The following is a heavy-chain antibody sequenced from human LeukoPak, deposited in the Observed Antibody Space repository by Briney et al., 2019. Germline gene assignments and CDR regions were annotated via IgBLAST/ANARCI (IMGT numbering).Heavy chain of an antibody. CDR1: GGSVSSDNW. J-gene: IGHJ4*02. Sequence: SETLSLTCAGSGGSVSSDNWWSWVRPPPGKGLEWIGEIHHSGNTNYSPSLKSRVTISLDKSRNQFSLKLNSVTAADTAVYYCAKAGVWLPAVWGQGTLVTVSS. V-gene: IGHV4-4*02. CDR2: IHHSGNT. D-gene: IGHD3-9*01. CDR3: AKAGVWLPAV.